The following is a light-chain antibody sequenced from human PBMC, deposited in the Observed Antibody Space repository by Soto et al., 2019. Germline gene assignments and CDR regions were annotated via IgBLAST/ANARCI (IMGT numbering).Light chain of an antibody. V-gene: IGLV2-11*01. CDR3: CSYTGTYTWV. J-gene: IGLJ3*02. Sequence: QSALTQPRSVSGSPGQSVTISCTGTSSDVGGYNYVSWYQQHPGKAPKLMIYDVNKRPSGVPDRFSGSKSGNTASLTISGLQAEDEADYYCCSYTGTYTWVFGGGTKVTVL. CDR1: SSDVGGYNY. CDR2: DVN.